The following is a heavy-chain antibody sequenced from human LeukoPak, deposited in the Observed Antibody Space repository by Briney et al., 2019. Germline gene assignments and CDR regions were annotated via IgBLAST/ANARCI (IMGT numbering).Heavy chain of an antibody. V-gene: IGHV3-30*02. CDR3: AKDRGYYGSGHMDV. Sequence: GGSLRLSCAASGFTFSSYGMHWVRQAPGKGLEWVAFIRYDGSNKYYADSVKGRFTISRDNSKNTLYLQMSSLRAEDTAVYYCAKDRGYYGSGHMDVWGQGTTVTVSS. J-gene: IGHJ6*02. CDR2: IRYDGSNK. CDR1: GFTFSSYG. D-gene: IGHD3-10*01.